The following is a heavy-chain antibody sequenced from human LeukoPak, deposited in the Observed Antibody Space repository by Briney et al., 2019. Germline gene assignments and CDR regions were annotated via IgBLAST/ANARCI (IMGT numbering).Heavy chain of an antibody. CDR2: IVVGSGNT. D-gene: IGHD6-13*01. CDR3: AAVSSSWAFDY. V-gene: IGHV1-58*01. Sequence: SVKVSCKASGFTFTSSAVQWVRQARGQRLEWIGWIVVGSGNTNYAQKFQERVTITRDMSTSTAYMELSSLRSENTAVYYCAAVSSSWAFDYWGQGTLVTVSS. J-gene: IGHJ4*02. CDR1: GFTFTSSA.